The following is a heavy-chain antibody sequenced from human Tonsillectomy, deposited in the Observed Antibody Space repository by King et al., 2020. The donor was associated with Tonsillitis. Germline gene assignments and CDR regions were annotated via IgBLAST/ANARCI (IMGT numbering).Heavy chain of an antibody. CDR2: IYPGDSDT. CDR3: AKACTPYSLHNWFAP. D-gene: IGHD2-21*01. V-gene: IGHV5-51*03. CDR1: GYSLTSYW. J-gene: IGHJ5*02. Sequence: VQSGAEVKKPGESLKISCKGSGYSLTSYWIGWVRQRPGKGLEWMGIIYPGDSDTRYSPSCQGQVTIPADKSSSTAYLQWSSLKASDTAMYYCAKACTPYSLHNWFAPWGQGPLVTVSS.